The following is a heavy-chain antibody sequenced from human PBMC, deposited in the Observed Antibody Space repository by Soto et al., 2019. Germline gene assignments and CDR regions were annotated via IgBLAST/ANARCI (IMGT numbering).Heavy chain of an antibody. V-gene: IGHV4-59*01. CDR1: GGSISSYY. CDR2: IYYSGST. D-gene: IGHD2-8*01. CDR3: ARRYAGNFDY. Sequence: QVQLQESGPGLVKPSETLSLTCTVSGGSISSYYWSWIRQPPGKGLEWIGYIYYSGSTNYNPSLTSRVPISVDTSKNQFSLKLSSVTAADTAVYYCARRYAGNFDYWGQGTLVTVSS. J-gene: IGHJ4*02.